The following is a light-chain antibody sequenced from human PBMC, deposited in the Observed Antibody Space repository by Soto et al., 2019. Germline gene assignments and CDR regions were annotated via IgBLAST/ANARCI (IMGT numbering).Light chain of an antibody. Sequence: QSALTQPASVSGSPGQSITISCTGTSSDVGGYNYVSWYQQHPGKAPKLIIYDVDNRPSGISSRFSGSKSGNTASLTISGIQAEDEADYYCSSSSYSSTPNYVFGTGTKLTVL. CDR1: SSDVGGYNY. CDR3: SSSSYSSTPNYV. J-gene: IGLJ1*01. V-gene: IGLV2-14*01. CDR2: DVD.